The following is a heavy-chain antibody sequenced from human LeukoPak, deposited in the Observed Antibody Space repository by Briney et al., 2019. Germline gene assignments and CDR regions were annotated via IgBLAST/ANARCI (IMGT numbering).Heavy chain of an antibody. Sequence: PGGSLRLSCAASGFTFSSYWMHWVRQAPGKGLVWVSRINSDGSSTSYADSVKGRFTISRDNAKNTLYLQMNSLRAEDTAVYHCARGLPRFSGWYFLRRLPDGMDVWGQGTTVTVSS. D-gene: IGHD6-19*01. J-gene: IGHJ6*02. CDR2: INSDGSST. V-gene: IGHV3-74*01. CDR3: ARGLPRFSGWYFLRRLPDGMDV. CDR1: GFTFSSYW.